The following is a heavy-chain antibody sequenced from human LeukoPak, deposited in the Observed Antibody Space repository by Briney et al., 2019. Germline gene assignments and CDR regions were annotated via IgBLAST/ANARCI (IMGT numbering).Heavy chain of an antibody. Sequence: ASVKVSCKASGYSFTGHYMHWVRQAPGQGLEWMGWINPKSGGTNYAQKFQDRVTMTRDTSISTVYMELSRLRSDDTAVYYCARSPDILTGEKFDYWGQGTLVTVSS. V-gene: IGHV1-2*02. D-gene: IGHD3-9*01. CDR3: ARSPDILTGEKFDY. J-gene: IGHJ4*02. CDR1: GYSFTGHY. CDR2: INPKSGGT.